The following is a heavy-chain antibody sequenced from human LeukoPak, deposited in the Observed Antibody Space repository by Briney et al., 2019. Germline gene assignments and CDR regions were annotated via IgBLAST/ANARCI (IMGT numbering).Heavy chain of an antibody. CDR2: ISAYNGNT. V-gene: IGHV1-18*04. J-gene: IGHJ4*02. Sequence: ASVKVSCKASGYTFIDYYIHWVRQAPGEGLEWMGWISAYNGNTDYAQKLQGRVTMTTDTSTSTAYMELRSLRSDDTAVYYCARDGGGWNYGVYWGQGTLVTVSS. D-gene: IGHD1-7*01. CDR3: ARDGGGWNYGVY. CDR1: GYTFIDYY.